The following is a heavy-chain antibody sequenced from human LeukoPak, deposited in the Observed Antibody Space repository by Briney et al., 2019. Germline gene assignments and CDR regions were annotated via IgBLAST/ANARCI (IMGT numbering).Heavy chain of an antibody. CDR2: IYYSGST. D-gene: IGHD5-12*01. J-gene: IGHJ5*02. CDR1: GGSIISTTYY. CDR3: ARNQSSIQRAESAHDRPGPYTRFDP. Sequence: KPSETLSLTCPVSGGSIISTTYYWDWIRQPPGKGLEWIGSIYYSGSTSYNPSLKSRVTMSVDTSKNQFSLRLTSVTAADTAVYFCARNQSSIQRAESAHDRPGPYTRFDPWGQGTLVTVSS. V-gene: IGHV4-39*01.